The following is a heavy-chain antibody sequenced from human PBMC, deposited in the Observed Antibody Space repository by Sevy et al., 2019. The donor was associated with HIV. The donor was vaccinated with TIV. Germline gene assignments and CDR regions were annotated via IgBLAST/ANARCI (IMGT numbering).Heavy chain of an antibody. D-gene: IGHD2-8*01. CDR1: GFTFSTYA. V-gene: IGHV3-23*01. CDR3: AKQMVYANWFDS. Sequence: GESLKISCAASGFTFSTYAMSWVRQAPGKGLEWVSSINAGGGSTYYPDSVKGRFTIFRDNSRNTLYLHMNSLRAEDMAVYYCAKQMVYANWFDSWGQGTLVTVSS. J-gene: IGHJ5*01. CDR2: INAGGGST.